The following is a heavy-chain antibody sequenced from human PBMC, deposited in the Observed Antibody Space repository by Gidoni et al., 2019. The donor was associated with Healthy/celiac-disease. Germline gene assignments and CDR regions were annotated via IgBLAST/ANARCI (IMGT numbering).Heavy chain of an antibody. V-gene: IGHV4-31*03. D-gene: IGHD3-16*01. CDR2: IYYSGIT. Sequence: QVQLQESGPGLVKPSQTLSLTCTVSGGSISSGGYYWSWIRQHPGKGLEWIGYIYYSGITYYHPSLKSRVTISVDTSKNQFSLKLSSVTAADTAVYYCARNPKFMRGWFDPWGQGTLVTVSS. CDR1: GGSISSGGYY. CDR3: ARNPKFMRGWFDP. J-gene: IGHJ5*02.